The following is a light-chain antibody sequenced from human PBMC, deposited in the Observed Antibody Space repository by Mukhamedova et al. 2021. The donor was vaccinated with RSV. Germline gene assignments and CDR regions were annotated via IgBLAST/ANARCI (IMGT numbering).Light chain of an antibody. CDR1: SSDVGGYNY. J-gene: IGLJ3*02. Sequence: CTGTSSDVGGYNYVSWYQQHPGKAPKLMIYEVSNRPSGVSNRFSGSKSGNTASLTISGLQAEDEADYYCSAYTSSSTLVFGGGT. CDR3: SAYTSSSTLV. CDR2: EVS. V-gene: IGLV2-14*01.